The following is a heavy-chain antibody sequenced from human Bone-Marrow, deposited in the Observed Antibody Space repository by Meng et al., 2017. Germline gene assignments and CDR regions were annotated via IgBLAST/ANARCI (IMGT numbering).Heavy chain of an antibody. CDR1: GGSFSGYY. V-gene: IGHV4-34*01. CDR3: ASRRGRGYCSGGSCYTIYYYYGMDV. J-gene: IGHJ6*02. Sequence: ESLKISCAVYGGSFSGYYWSWIRQPPGKGLEWIGEINHSGSTNYNPSLKSRVTISVDTSKNQFSLKLSSVTAADTAVYYCASRRGRGYCSGGSCYTIYYYYGMDVWGQGTTVTVSS. CDR2: INHSGST. D-gene: IGHD2-15*01.